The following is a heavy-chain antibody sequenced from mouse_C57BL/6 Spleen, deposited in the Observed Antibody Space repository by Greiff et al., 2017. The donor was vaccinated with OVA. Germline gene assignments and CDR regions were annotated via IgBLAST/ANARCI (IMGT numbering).Heavy chain of an antibody. CDR2: IRSKSNNYAT. V-gene: IGHV10-1*01. Sequence: EVQLVESGGGLVQPKGSLKLSCAASGFSFNTYAMNWVRQAPGKGLEWVARIRSKSNNYATYYADSVKDRFTISRDDSESMLYLQMNNLKTEDTAMYYCVRQNDGYYEFAYWGQGTRVTVSA. CDR1: GFSFNTYA. J-gene: IGHJ3*01. CDR3: VRQNDGYYEFAY. D-gene: IGHD2-3*01.